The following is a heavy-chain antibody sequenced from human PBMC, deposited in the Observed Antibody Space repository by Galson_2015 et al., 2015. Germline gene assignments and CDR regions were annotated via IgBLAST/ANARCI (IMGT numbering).Heavy chain of an antibody. CDR2: ISSSGSTI. Sequence: LRLSCAASGFTFSDYYMSWIRQAPGKGLEWVSYISSSGSTIYYADSVKGRFTISRDNAKNPLYLQMNSLRAEDTAVYYCARTSAEVSTLGYCSGGSCYGEYFDYWGQGTLVTVSS. V-gene: IGHV3-11*01. CDR1: GFTFSDYY. J-gene: IGHJ4*02. CDR3: ARTSAEVSTLGYCSGGSCYGEYFDY. D-gene: IGHD2-15*01.